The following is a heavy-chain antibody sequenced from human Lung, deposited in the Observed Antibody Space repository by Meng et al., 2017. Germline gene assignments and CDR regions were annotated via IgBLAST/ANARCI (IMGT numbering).Heavy chain of an antibody. CDR3: ARYLAGGYGDYFDY. D-gene: IGHD4-17*01. V-gene: IGHV4-4*02. CDR2: IYHSGST. CDR1: GGSISSSNW. Sequence: VQLQEAGPGLVKPSGPLSLTCAGAGGSISSSNWWSWVRQPPGKGLEWIGEIYHSGSTNYNPSLKSRVTISVDKSKNQFSLKLSSVTAADTAVYYCARYLAGGYGDYFDYWGQGTLVTVSS. J-gene: IGHJ4*02.